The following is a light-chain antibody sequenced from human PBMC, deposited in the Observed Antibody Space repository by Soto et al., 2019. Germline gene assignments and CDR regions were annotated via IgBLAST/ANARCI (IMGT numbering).Light chain of an antibody. Sequence: QSALTQPASVSGSPGQSIAISCTGTSSDVGGYDYVSWYQQHPGKAPKLMIYEVSNRPSGVSNRFSGSKSGNTASLTISGLQAEDEAHYYCNSYTSSSPYVFGTGTKLTVL. CDR1: SSDVGGYDY. V-gene: IGLV2-14*01. J-gene: IGLJ1*01. CDR3: NSYTSSSPYV. CDR2: EVS.